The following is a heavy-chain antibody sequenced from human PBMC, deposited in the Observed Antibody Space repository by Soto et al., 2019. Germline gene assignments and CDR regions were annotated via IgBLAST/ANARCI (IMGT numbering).Heavy chain of an antibody. Sequence: GGSLRLSCTASGFTFGDYAMSWVRQAPGKGLEWVGFIRGKAYGGTTEYAASVKGRFTISRDDSKSIAYLQMNSLKTEDTAVYYCTREDIVVVVAATPGYYYGMDVWGQGTTVTVSS. CDR3: TREDIVVVVAATPGYYYGMDV. CDR2: IRGKAYGGTT. D-gene: IGHD2-15*01. CDR1: GFTFGDYA. J-gene: IGHJ6*02. V-gene: IGHV3-49*04.